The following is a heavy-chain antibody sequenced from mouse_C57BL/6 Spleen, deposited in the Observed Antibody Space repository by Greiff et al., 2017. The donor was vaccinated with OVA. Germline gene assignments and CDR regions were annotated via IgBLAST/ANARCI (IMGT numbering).Heavy chain of an antibody. V-gene: IGHV1-54*01. CDR1: GYAFTNYV. CDR2: INPGSGGT. CDR3: GMGGLFAY. J-gene: IGHJ3*01. Sequence: VQLVESGAELVRPGTSVKVSCKASGYAFTNYVIGWVKQRPGQGLEWIGVINPGSGGTNYNEKFKGKATLTADKSSSTAYMQLSSLTSEDSAVYFFGMGGLFAYWGQGTLVTVSA.